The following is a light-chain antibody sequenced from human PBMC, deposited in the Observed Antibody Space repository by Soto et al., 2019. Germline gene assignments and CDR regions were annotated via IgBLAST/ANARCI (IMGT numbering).Light chain of an antibody. CDR1: SGSVASDH. Sequence: NFMLTRSHSVSESPGKTVTISCTRSSGSVASDHVQWYQQRPGSAPTTVIFKNDQRPSGVPDRFSGSIDSSSNSASLTISGLKTEDEADYYCQSYDSNSVVFGGGTKVTVL. J-gene: IGLJ2*01. CDR2: KND. V-gene: IGLV6-57*04. CDR3: QSYDSNSVV.